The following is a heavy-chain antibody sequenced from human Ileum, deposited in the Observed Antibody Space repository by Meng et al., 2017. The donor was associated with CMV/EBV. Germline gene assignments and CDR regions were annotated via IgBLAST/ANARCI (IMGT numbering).Heavy chain of an antibody. CDR3: VRDLRDGSLDY. CDR1: GYTISSHA. J-gene: IGHJ4*02. CDR2: INNYTGDP. D-gene: IGHD6-25*01. Sequence: SSKASGYTISSHAMSWMRQAPEEGLGWLGWINNYTGDPYYVQSFTGRFVFSLDTSVNTAFLQISGLTAEDTAMYYCVRDLRDGSLDYWGQGTLVTVSS. V-gene: IGHV7-4-1*02.